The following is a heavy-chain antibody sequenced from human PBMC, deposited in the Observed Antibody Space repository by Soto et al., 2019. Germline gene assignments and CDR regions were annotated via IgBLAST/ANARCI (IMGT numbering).Heavy chain of an antibody. CDR2: IGGRGGNA. CDR3: AKARHSGDFAGSYDS. CDR1: GFSFIDYA. Sequence: GGSLRLSCAASGFSFIDYAINWVRQVPGRGLEYVAGIGGRGGNAFYADSMKGRFSISRDNSKNTVYLHMHNLRVEDSAMYYCAKARHSGDFAGSYDSWGQGTLVTVSS. V-gene: IGHV3-23*01. J-gene: IGHJ4*02. D-gene: IGHD2-21*02.